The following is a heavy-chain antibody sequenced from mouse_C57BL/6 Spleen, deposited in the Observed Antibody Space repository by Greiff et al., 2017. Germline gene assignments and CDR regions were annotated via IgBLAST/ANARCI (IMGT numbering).Heavy chain of an antibody. CDR2: IDPSDSAT. D-gene: IGHD1-1*01. CDR1: GYTFTSYW. V-gene: IGHV1-52*01. J-gene: IGHJ2*01. Sequence: QVQLQQPGAELVRPGSSVKLSCKASGYTFTSYWMHWVKQRPIQGLEWIGNIDPSDSATHYNQKFKDKATLTVDKSSSTAYMQLSSLTSEDSAVYYCARRGYGSSYEDYWGQGTTLTVSS. CDR3: ARRGYGSSYEDY.